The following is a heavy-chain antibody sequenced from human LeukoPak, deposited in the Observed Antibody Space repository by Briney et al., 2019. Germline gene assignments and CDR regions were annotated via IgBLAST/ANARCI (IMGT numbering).Heavy chain of an antibody. CDR2: INHSGST. Sequence: SETLSLTCAVYGGSFSGYYWSWIRQPPGKGLEWIGEINHSGSTNYNPSLKSRVTISVDTSKNQFSLKLSSVTAADTAVYYCAREDYYDSSGYYRDFDYWGQGTLVTVSS. J-gene: IGHJ4*02. CDR1: GGSFSGYY. D-gene: IGHD3-22*01. V-gene: IGHV4-34*01. CDR3: AREDYYDSSGYYRDFDY.